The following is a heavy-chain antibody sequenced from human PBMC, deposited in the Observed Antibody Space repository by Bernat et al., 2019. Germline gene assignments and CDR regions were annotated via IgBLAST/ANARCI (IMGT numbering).Heavy chain of an antibody. CDR3: TTGGTPMGNNGRDV. V-gene: IGHV3-7*03. CDR2: IKQDGSEK. J-gene: IGHJ6*02. D-gene: IGHD1/OR15-1a*01. Sequence: EVQLVESGGGVVQPGGSLRLSCAASGFTFSSYWMSWVRQAPGKGLEWVANIKQDGSEKYYVDSVKGRFTISRDNAKNSLYLQMNSLRAEDTAVYYCTTGGTPMGNNGRDVWGQGTTVTVSS. CDR1: GFTFSSYW.